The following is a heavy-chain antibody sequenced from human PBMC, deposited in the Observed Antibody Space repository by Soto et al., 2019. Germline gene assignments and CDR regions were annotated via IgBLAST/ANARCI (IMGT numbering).Heavy chain of an antibody. D-gene: IGHD6-19*01. CDR3: ARSVAVPGAHIDY. V-gene: IGHV4-59*01. CDR2: VYYTGST. CDR1: GGSISSYY. J-gene: IGHJ4*02. Sequence: SETLSLTCTVSGGSISSYYWSWIRQSPGKGLEWLGYVYYTGSTNYSPSLRSRVSISVDTSKNEFSLRLSSVTAADTAVYFCARSVAVPGAHIDYWGQGTQVTVSS.